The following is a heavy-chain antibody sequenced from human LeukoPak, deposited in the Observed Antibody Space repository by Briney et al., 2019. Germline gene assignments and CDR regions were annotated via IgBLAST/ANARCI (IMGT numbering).Heavy chain of an antibody. J-gene: IGHJ4*02. CDR2: INPNSGGT. CDR3: ARLNCGGDCYGGFDY. V-gene: IGHV1-2*06. CDR1: GYTFTGYY. D-gene: IGHD2-21*02. Sequence: ASVKVSCXASGYTFTGYYMHWVRQAPGQGLEWMGRINPNSGGTNFAQKFQGRVTMTRDTSISTAYMELSRLRSDDTAVYYCARLNCGGDCYGGFDYWGQGTPVTVSS.